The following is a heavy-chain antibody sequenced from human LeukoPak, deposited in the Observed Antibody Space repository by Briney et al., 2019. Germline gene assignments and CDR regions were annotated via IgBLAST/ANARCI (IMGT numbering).Heavy chain of an antibody. J-gene: IGHJ3*02. D-gene: IGHD2-2*02. CDR2: ISRSSSYT. V-gene: IGHV3-21*01. Sequence: GGSLRLSCAASGFTFSSYSMNWVRQAPGKGLEWVSSISRSSSYTYYAHSVKGRFTISRDNAKNSLYLQMNSLRAEDTAVYYCARSSPHCSSTSCYNDAFDIWGQGTMVTVSS. CDR3: ARSSPHCSSTSCYNDAFDI. CDR1: GFTFSSYS.